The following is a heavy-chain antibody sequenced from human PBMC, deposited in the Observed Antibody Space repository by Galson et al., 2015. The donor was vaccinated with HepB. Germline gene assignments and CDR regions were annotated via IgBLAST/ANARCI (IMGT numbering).Heavy chain of an antibody. CDR2: ISGSGGST. V-gene: IGHV3-23*01. CDR1: GLTFSSYA. J-gene: IGHJ3*02. Sequence: SLRLSCAVSGLTFSSYAMSWVRQAPGKGLEWVSAISGSGGSTYYADSVKGRFTISRDNSKSTLYLQMNSLRAEDTAVYYCAKDPDNDFWSGYYDAFDIWGQGTMVTVSS. D-gene: IGHD3-3*01. CDR3: AKDPDNDFWSGYYDAFDI.